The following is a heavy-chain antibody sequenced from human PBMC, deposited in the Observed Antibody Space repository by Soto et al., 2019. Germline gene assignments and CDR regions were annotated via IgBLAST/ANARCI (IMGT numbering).Heavy chain of an antibody. CDR3: ARAATGSYHSAY. CDR1: GYAFTSYG. Sequence: QVQLVQSGPEVKKPGASVRVSCMISGYAFTSYGVNWVRQVPGQGLEWMGWIAPHSGRTTYLPKFQGRVTITADPSTNTAYMELTSLSSDDTGIYFCARAATGSYHSAYWGQGTVVTVSA. V-gene: IGHV1-18*04. CDR2: IAPHSGRT. D-gene: IGHD3-10*01. J-gene: IGHJ4*02.